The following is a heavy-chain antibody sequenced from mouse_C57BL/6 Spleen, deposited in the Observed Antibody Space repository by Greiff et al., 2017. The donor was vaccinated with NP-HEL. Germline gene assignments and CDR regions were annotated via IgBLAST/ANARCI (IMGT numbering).Heavy chain of an antibody. Sequence: EVKLVESGGGLVKPGGSLKLSCAASGFTFSDYGMHWVRQAPEKGLAWVAYISSGSSTIYYADTVKGRFTISRDNAKNTLFLQMTSLRSEDTAMYYCARGVVATRFDYWGQGTTLTVSS. CDR3: ARGVVATRFDY. V-gene: IGHV5-17*01. D-gene: IGHD1-1*01. CDR1: GFTFSDYG. J-gene: IGHJ2*01. CDR2: ISSGSSTI.